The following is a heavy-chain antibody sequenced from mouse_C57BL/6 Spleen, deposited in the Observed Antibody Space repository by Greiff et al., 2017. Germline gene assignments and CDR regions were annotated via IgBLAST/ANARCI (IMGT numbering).Heavy chain of an antibody. V-gene: IGHV1-82*01. D-gene: IGHD2-2*01. J-gene: IGHJ2*01. Sequence: QVQLQQSGPELVKPGASVKISCKASGYAFSSSWMNWVQQRPGKGLEWIGRIYPGARDTNYNGKFKGKATLTADKSSSTAYMQLSSLTSEDSAVYFCASRLPSNHYFDYWGQGTTLTVSS. CDR1: GYAFSSSW. CDR2: IYPGARDT. CDR3: ASRLPSNHYFDY.